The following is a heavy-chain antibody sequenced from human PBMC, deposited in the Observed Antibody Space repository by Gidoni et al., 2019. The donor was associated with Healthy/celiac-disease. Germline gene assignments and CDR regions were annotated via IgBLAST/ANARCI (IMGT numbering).Heavy chain of an antibody. Sequence: QVQLQESGPGLVKPSQTLSFTCTVSGGSTSRGGYYWSWIRQHPGKGLEWIGYIYYSGSTYYNPSLKSRVTISVDTSKNQFSLKLSSVTAADTAVYYCASGGWDIVATYYYYMDVWGKGTTVTVSS. V-gene: IGHV4-31*03. D-gene: IGHD5-12*01. CDR2: IYYSGST. J-gene: IGHJ6*03. CDR1: GGSTSRGGYY. CDR3: ASGGWDIVATYYYYMDV.